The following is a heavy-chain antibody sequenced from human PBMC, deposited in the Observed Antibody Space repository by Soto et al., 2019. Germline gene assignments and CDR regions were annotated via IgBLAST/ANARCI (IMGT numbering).Heavy chain of an antibody. V-gene: IGHV4-59*01. D-gene: IGHD6-13*01. CDR1: GGSISSYY. J-gene: IGHJ6*02. CDR3: ARTEYSSSWYYYYGMDV. Sequence: KSSETLSLTCTVSGGSISSYYWSWIRQPPGKGLEWIGYIYYSGSTNYNPSLKSRVTISVDTSKNQFSLKLSSVTAADTAVYYCARTEYSSSWYYYYGMDVWGQGTTVTVSS. CDR2: IYYSGST.